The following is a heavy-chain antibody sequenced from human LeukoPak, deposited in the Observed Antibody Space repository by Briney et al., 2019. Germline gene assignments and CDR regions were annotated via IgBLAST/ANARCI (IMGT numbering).Heavy chain of an antibody. D-gene: IGHD4-17*01. CDR1: GYTFTGYY. CDR3: ARDYGDNYMDV. Sequence: WVSVKVSCKASGYTFTGYYMHWVRQAPGQGLEWMGWINPNSGGTNYAQKFQGRVTMTRDTSITTAYMELSRLRSDDTAVYYCARDYGDNYMDVWGKGTTVTISS. V-gene: IGHV1-2*02. CDR2: INPNSGGT. J-gene: IGHJ6*03.